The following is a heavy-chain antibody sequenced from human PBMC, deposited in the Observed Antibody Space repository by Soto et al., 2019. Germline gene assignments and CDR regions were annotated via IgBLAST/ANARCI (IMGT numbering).Heavy chain of an antibody. CDR2: IYSGGST. Sequence: EVQLVESGGGLVQPGGPLRLSCAASGFTVSSNYMSWVRQAPGKGLEWVSVIYSGGSTYYADSVKDRFTISRDNSKNTLYLQMNSLRAEDTAVYYCARGDTVLRYFDWGQGTLVTVSS. CDR3: ARGDTVLRYFD. CDR1: GFTVSSNY. J-gene: IGHJ4*02. D-gene: IGHD3-9*01. V-gene: IGHV3-66*01.